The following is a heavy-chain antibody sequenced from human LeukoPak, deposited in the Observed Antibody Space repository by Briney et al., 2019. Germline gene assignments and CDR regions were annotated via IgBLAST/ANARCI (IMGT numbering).Heavy chain of an antibody. CDR1: GFTFSGSA. D-gene: IGHD1-26*01. CDR2: IRSKANSYAT. V-gene: IGHV3-73*01. J-gene: IGHJ4*02. Sequence: GGSLRLSCAASGFTFSGSAMHWVRQASGKGLEWVGRIRSKANSYATAYAASVKGRFTISRDDSKNTAYLQMNSLKTEDTAVYYCTRVGATGDYWGQGTLVTVPS. CDR3: TRVGATGDY.